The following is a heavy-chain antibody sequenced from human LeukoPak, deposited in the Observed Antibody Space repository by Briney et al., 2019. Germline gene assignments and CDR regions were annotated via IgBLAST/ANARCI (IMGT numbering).Heavy chain of an antibody. V-gene: IGHV3-7*01. J-gene: IGHJ3*02. CDR1: GFTFSSYS. CDR2: IKEDGTAK. Sequence: GGSLRLSCAASGFTFSSYSMNWVRQAPGKGLEWVANIKEDGTAKNYVVSVRGRFTISRDNAKNSLFLQMNSLRGEDTAVYYCTRDSGYNAFDIWGQGTMVTVSS. D-gene: IGHD5-12*01. CDR3: TRDSGYNAFDI.